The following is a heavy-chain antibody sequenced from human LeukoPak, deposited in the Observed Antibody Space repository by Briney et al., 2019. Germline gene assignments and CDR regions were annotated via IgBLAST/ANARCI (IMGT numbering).Heavy chain of an antibody. CDR3: ARDYSSGWPEYLQH. D-gene: IGHD6-25*01. V-gene: IGHV1-2*02. Sequence: ASVKVSCRASGYTFTGYYMHWVRQAPGQGLEWMGWINPDSGGTKYAQKFQGRVTMTRDTSISTAYMELSSLRSDDTAFYYCARDYSSGWPEYLQHWGRGTLVTVSS. J-gene: IGHJ1*01. CDR1: GYTFTGYY. CDR2: INPDSGGT.